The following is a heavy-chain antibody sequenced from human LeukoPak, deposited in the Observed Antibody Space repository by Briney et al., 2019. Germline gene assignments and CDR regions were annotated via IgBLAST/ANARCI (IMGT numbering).Heavy chain of an antibody. Sequence: GASVKVSCKASGYTFTSYGISWVRQAPGQGLGWMGWISAYNGNTNYAQKLQGRVTMTTDTSTSTAYMELRSLRSDDPAVYYCASGGDWLFQNWFDPWGQGTLVTVSS. V-gene: IGHV1-18*04. CDR2: ISAYNGNT. D-gene: IGHD3-9*01. J-gene: IGHJ5*02. CDR3: ASGGDWLFQNWFDP. CDR1: GYTFTSYG.